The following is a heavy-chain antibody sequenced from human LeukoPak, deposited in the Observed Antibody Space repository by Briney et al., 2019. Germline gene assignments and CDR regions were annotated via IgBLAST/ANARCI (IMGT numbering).Heavy chain of an antibody. CDR3: AKMEGQRLYDYCMDV. V-gene: IGHV3-23*01. J-gene: IGHJ6*03. CDR1: GFTFSSYA. CDR2: MSGSGYYT. D-gene: IGHD3-3*01. Sequence: GGSLRLSCAASGFTFSSYAMSWVRQAPGKGREWVSAMSGSGYYTYYVESVKGRFTISRDNSKNTLYLHVNSLRAEDTAVYYCAKMEGQRLYDYCMDVWGRGTTVTDSS.